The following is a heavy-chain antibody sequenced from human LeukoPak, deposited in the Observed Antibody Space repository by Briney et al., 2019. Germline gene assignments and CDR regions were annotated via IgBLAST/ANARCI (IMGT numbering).Heavy chain of an antibody. CDR3: ARGGWVRGVLTRTGLDY. V-gene: IGHV1-2*02. Sequence: ASVKVSRKASTYTFTDYYIHWVRQAPGQGLEWMGWINPNSGGTDYAQKFQGRVTMTRDTSISTAYMELSRLRSDDTAVYYCARGGWVRGVLTRTGLDYWGQGTLVTVSS. CDR2: INPNSGGT. CDR1: TYTFTDYY. J-gene: IGHJ4*02. D-gene: IGHD3-10*01.